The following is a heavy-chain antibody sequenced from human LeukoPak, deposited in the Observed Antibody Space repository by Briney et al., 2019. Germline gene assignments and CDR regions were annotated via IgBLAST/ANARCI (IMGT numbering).Heavy chain of an antibody. V-gene: IGHV3-73*01. Sequence: GGSLRLSCAASGFTFSGSAMHWVRQASGKGLEWVDRIRSKANSYATAYAASVKGRFTISRDDSKNTAYLQMNSLKTEDTAVYYCTARGAAGSDYWGQGTLVTVSS. D-gene: IGHD6-13*01. CDR2: IRSKANSYAT. CDR3: TARGAAGSDY. J-gene: IGHJ4*02. CDR1: GFTFSGSA.